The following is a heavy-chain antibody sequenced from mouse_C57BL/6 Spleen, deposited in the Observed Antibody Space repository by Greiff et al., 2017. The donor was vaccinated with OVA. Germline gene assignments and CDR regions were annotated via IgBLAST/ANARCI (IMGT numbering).Heavy chain of an antibody. J-gene: IGHJ4*01. CDR2: SRNKANDYTT. V-gene: IGHV7-1*01. CDR3: ARGYAGEYYAVDY. D-gene: IGHD2-12*01. Sequence: EVKLVESGGGLVQSGRSLRLSCATSGFTFSDFYMEWVRQAPGKGLEWIAESRNKANDYTTEYSAYVKGRFIVSRATSQSILYLQMSALRAEDTANYYCARGYAGEYYAVDYWGQGTSVTVSS. CDR1: GFTFSDFY.